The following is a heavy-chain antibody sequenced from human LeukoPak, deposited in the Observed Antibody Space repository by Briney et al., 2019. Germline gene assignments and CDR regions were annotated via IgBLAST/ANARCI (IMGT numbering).Heavy chain of an antibody. CDR2: IYYSGNT. CDR1: GGSITRSNYY. Sequence: SETLSLTCTVSGGSITRSNYYWTWMRQHPGKGLEWIGYIYYSGNTYSNPSLKSRVTISVDTSKNQFSLKLSSVTAADTAVYYCASGSYDFWSAYDSWGQGTLVTVSS. V-gene: IGHV4-31*03. J-gene: IGHJ4*02. CDR3: ASGSYDFWSAYDS. D-gene: IGHD3-3*01.